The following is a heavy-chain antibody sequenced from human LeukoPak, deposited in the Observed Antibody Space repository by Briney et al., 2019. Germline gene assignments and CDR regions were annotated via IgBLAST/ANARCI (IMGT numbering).Heavy chain of an antibody. D-gene: IGHD6-13*01. CDR1: GYTFTSYG. V-gene: IGHV1-18*04. Sequence: GASVKVSFKASGYTFTSYGISWVRQAPGQGLEWMGWISAYNGNTNYAQKLQGRVTMTTDTSTSTAYMELRSLRSDDTAVYYCARVYSSSWYGGPMDVWGKGTTVTVSS. J-gene: IGHJ6*04. CDR3: ARVYSSSWYGGPMDV. CDR2: ISAYNGNT.